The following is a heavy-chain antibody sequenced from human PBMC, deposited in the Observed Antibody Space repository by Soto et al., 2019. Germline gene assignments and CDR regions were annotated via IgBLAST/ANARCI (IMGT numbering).Heavy chain of an antibody. CDR1: GFTFSNYE. Sequence: EVQLVESGGGLVQAGGSLRLFCAASGFTFSNYEMNWVRQAPGKGLEWASYIGTRGRTIYYADSVKGRFTISRDNAKNSLYLQMNSLRAEDTAVYYCARDPAIYSGKFDYVLDVWGQGTTVTVSS. CDR2: IGTRGRTI. D-gene: IGHD4-4*01. CDR3: ARDPAIYSGKFDYVLDV. J-gene: IGHJ6*02. V-gene: IGHV3-48*03.